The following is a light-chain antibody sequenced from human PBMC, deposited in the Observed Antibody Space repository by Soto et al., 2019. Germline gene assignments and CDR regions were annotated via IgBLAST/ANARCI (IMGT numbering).Light chain of an antibody. V-gene: IGLV1-47*01. Sequence: QSVLTQPPSASGTPGQRVTISCSGSSSNIGSNYVFWYQHLPGTAPKLLIYRNNQRPSGVPDRFSGSKSDTSASLAISGLRSEDETDYYCAAWDDSLSGVVFGGGTKVTVL. J-gene: IGLJ2*01. CDR2: RNN. CDR1: SSNIGSNY. CDR3: AAWDDSLSGVV.